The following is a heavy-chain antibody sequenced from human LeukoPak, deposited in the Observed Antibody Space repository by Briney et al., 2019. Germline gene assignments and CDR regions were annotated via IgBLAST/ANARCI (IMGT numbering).Heavy chain of an antibody. CDR3: AKAQGYSSSDDAFDI. V-gene: IGHV1-46*01. J-gene: IGHJ3*02. Sequence: ASVKVSCKASGYTFTSYYVHWVRQAPGQGLEWMGIINPSGGSTSCAQKFQGRVTMTRDTSTSTVYMELSSLRSEDTAVFYCAKAQGYSSSDDAFDIWGQGTMVTVSS. CDR2: INPSGGST. CDR1: GYTFTSYY. D-gene: IGHD6-6*01.